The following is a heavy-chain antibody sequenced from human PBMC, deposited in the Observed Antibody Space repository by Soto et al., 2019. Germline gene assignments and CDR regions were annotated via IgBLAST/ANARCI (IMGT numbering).Heavy chain of an antibody. CDR1: GFTFRNHG. Sequence: PGGSLRLSCEASGFTFRNHGMHWVRQAPGKGLEWVAVIWYDGSDKYYGDSVKGRFTISRDNSKNTLYLEMNSLRAEDTAVYYCARDIASRRFDYLGQGVLVTVSS. V-gene: IGHV3-33*01. J-gene: IGHJ4*02. CDR2: IWYDGSDK. D-gene: IGHD6-6*01. CDR3: ARDIASRRFDY.